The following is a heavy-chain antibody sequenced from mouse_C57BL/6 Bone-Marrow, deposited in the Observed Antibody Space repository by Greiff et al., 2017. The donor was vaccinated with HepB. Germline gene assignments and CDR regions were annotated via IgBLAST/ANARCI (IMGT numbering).Heavy chain of an antibody. CDR1: GYTFTSYT. V-gene: IGHV1-4*01. D-gene: IGHD1-2*01. CDR2: INPSSGYT. CDR3: VDYYCYAY. Sequence: QVQLQQSGAELARPGASVKMSCKASGYTFTSYTMHWVKQRPGQGLEWIGYINPSSGYTKYNQKFKDKATLTADKSSSTAYMQLSSLTAEDSAVYCCVDYYCYAYGGRGTLVTVSA. J-gene: IGHJ3*01.